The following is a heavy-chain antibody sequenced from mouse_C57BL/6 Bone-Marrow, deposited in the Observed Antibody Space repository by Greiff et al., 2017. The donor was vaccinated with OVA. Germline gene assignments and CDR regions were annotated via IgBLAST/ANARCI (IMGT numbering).Heavy chain of an antibody. CDR3: ARASGYYSWGVAY. CDR1: GFTFSSYA. Sequence: EVKLMESGGGLVKPGGSLKLSCAASGFTFSSYAMSWVRQTPEKRLEWVATISDGGSYIYYPDTVKGRFTISRDNAKNNLYLQMSHLKSEDTAMYYCARASGYYSWGVAYWGQGTLVTVSA. D-gene: IGHD1-1*01. CDR2: ISDGGSYI. J-gene: IGHJ3*01. V-gene: IGHV5-4*03.